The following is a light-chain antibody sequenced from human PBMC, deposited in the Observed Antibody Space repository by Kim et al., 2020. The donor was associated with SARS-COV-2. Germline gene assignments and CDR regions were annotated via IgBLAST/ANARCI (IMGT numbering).Light chain of an antibody. CDR3: SSFTSSDSWI. V-gene: IGLV2-14*03. CDR1: SSDVGAYSS. Sequence: GQSITTSCTGTSSDVGAYSSVSWYQQHPGKAPKLMIYDVTKRPSGVSDRFSASKSGNTASLTISGLQAEDEANYYCSSFTSSDSWIFGGGTQLTVL. J-gene: IGLJ3*02. CDR2: DVT.